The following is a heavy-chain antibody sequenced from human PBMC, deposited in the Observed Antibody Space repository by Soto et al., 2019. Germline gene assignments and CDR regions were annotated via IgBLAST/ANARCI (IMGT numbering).Heavy chain of an antibody. D-gene: IGHD2-2*01. J-gene: IGHJ5*02. CDR3: AREGEGHCISSSCLNWFDP. CDR1: GFTFSTFN. CDR2: ISSSGSTI. Sequence: EVQLVESGGGLVQPGGSLRLSCAASGFTFSTFNMNWVRQAPGKGLEWGSYISSSGSTIYYADSVKGRFTISRDNAKNSLYLQMNSLRDEDTAVYYCAREGEGHCISSSCLNWFDPWGQGTMVTVSS. V-gene: IGHV3-48*02.